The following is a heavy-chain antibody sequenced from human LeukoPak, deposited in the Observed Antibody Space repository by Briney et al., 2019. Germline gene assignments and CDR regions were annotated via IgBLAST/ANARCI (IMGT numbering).Heavy chain of an antibody. CDR1: GGSINSHY. Sequence: PSETLSLTCTVSGGSINSHYCNWIRQSPGKGLEWIGYIYNSGSINYNPSLKSRVTISVDASKNQFSLKLSSVTAADTAIYSCATKVRGGFDIWGQGTMVTVSS. CDR2: IYNSGSI. CDR3: ATKVRGGFDI. J-gene: IGHJ3*02. V-gene: IGHV4-59*11. D-gene: IGHD2-15*01.